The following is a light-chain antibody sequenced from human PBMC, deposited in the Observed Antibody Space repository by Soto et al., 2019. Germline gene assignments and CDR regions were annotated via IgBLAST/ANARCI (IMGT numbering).Light chain of an antibody. CDR1: QSISSSY. V-gene: IGKV3-20*01. Sequence: EIVLTQSPGTLSLSSGERATLSCRASQSISSSYLGWYQQKPGRAPGLLIYDTSTRASGVPDRFSGSGSGTDFTLTISRLEPEDFAVYYCQQYDTSPTFGQGTKVDI. J-gene: IGKJ1*01. CDR3: QQYDTSPT. CDR2: DTS.